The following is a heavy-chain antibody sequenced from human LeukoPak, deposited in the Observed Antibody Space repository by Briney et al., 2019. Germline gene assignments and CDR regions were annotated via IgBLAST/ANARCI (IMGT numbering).Heavy chain of an antibody. V-gene: IGHV1-2*02. CDR2: INPNSGGT. J-gene: IGHJ4*02. CDR1: GYTFTGYY. CDR3: AKALNYYDSSGFDY. Sequence: ASVKVSCKASGYTFTGYYMHWVRQAPGQGLEWMGWINPNSGGTNYAQKFQGRVTMTRDTSISTAYMELSRLRSEDTAVYYCAKALNYYDSSGFDYWGQGTLVTVSS. D-gene: IGHD3-22*01.